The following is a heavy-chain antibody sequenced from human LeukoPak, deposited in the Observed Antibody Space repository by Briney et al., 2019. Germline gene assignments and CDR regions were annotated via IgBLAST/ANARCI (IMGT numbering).Heavy chain of an antibody. D-gene: IGHD2-21*02. Sequence: GRSLRLSCAASGFTFSTYSMHWVRQAPGKGLEWVTFIQFDGTNKYYADSVKGRFTISRDNSKNTLYLQMNSLRADDTAVYYCAKSHHVTAIDYWGQGTLVTVSS. CDR3: AKSHHVTAIDY. V-gene: IGHV3-30*04. CDR2: IQFDGTNK. J-gene: IGHJ4*02. CDR1: GFTFSTYS.